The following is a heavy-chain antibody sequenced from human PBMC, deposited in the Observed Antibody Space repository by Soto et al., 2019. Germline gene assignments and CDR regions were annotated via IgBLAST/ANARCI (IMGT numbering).Heavy chain of an antibody. CDR2: IIPIFGTA. CDR3: ASVVGATVHYYYYGMDV. V-gene: IGHV1-69*13. D-gene: IGHD1-26*01. Sequence: GASVKVSCKASGGTFSSYAISWVRQAPGQGLEWMGGIIPIFGTANYAQKFQGRVTITADESTSTAYMELSSLRSEDTAVYYCASVVGATVHYYYYGMDVWGQGTTVTVSS. CDR1: GGTFSSYA. J-gene: IGHJ6*02.